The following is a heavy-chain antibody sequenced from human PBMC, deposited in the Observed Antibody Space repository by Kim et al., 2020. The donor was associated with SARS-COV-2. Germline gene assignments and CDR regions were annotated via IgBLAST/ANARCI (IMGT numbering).Heavy chain of an antibody. CDR2: INPISGTA. D-gene: IGHD3-10*01. CDR3: ARDGRHGGSACHAGYV. J-gene: IGHJ6*02. V-gene: IGHV1-46*01. CDR1: GCIFTNYP. Sequence: ASVKVSCKASGCIFTNYPMHWVRQAPGQGLEWMGGINPISGTATYAQKFQGRVTITRDTSTTTVYMELSSLRSEDTAVYYCARDGRHGGSACHAGYVCGQ.